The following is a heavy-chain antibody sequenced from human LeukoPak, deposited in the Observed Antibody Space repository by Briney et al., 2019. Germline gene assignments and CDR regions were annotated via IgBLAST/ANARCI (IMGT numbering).Heavy chain of an antibody. V-gene: IGHV1-18*01. CDR2: ISAYNGNT. D-gene: IGHD5-18*01. CDR1: GYTFTSYG. J-gene: IGHJ5*02. CDR3: ARVDTAMVAVDP. Sequence: ASVKVSCKASGYTFTSYGISWVRQAPGQGLEWMGWISAYNGNTSYAQKLQGRVTMTTDTSTSTAYMELRSLRSDDTAVYYCARVDTAMVAVDPWGQGTLVTVSS.